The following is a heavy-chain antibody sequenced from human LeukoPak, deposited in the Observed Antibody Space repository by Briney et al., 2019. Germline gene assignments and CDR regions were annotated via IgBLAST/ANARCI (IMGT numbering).Heavy chain of an antibody. Sequence: SETLSLTCTVSGGSISSYYWSWIRQPPGKGLEWIGYIYYSGSTNYSPSLKSRVTISVDTSKNQFSLKLSSVTAADTAVYYCARDVAVAGSDYYYGMDVWGKGTTVTVSS. CDR3: ARDVAVAGSDYYYGMDV. CDR1: GGSISSYY. V-gene: IGHV4-59*01. CDR2: IYYSGST. J-gene: IGHJ6*04. D-gene: IGHD6-19*01.